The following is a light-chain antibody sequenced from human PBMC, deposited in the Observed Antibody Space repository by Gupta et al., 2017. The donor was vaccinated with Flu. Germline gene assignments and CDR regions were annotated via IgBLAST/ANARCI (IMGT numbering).Light chain of an antibody. CDR2: GAS. CDR1: QSVGTK. CDR3: QQYNNWPPVYT. Sequence: EIVMTQSPATLSVSPEERATLSCRASQSVGTKLAWYQQKPGQAPRILIYGASTRATGIPARFSGSGSGTEFTLTISSLQSEDFAVYYCQQYNNWPPVYTFGQGTKLEIK. J-gene: IGKJ2*01. V-gene: IGKV3-15*01.